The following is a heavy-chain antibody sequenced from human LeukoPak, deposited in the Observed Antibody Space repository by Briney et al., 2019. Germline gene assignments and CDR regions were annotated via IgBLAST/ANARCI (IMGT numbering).Heavy chain of an antibody. Sequence: GASVKVSCKASGYTFTSYGISWVRQAPGQGLEWMGWINPNSGGTNYAQKFQGRVTMTRDTSISTVYMELSRLRSDDTAVYYCARDHSLGFLEYSSSRAFDYWGQGTLVTVSA. D-gene: IGHD6-6*01. J-gene: IGHJ4*02. V-gene: IGHV1-2*02. CDR1: GYTFTSYG. CDR3: ARDHSLGFLEYSSSRAFDY. CDR2: INPNSGGT.